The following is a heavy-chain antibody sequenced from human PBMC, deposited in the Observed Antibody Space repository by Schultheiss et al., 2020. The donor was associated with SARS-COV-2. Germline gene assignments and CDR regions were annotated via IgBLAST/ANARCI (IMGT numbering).Heavy chain of an antibody. CDR3: ARGQRVDFWSGYPYYFDY. Sequence: SQTLSLTCTVSGGSISSYYWSWIRQPPGKGLEWIGEINHSGSTNYNPSLKSRVTISVDTSKNQFSLKLSSVTAADTAVYYCARGQRVDFWSGYPYYFDYWGQGTLVTVSS. V-gene: IGHV4-34*01. CDR1: GGSISSYY. J-gene: IGHJ4*02. CDR2: INHSGST. D-gene: IGHD3-3*01.